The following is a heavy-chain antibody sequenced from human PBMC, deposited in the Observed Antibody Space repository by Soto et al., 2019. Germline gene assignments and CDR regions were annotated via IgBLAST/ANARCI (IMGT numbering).Heavy chain of an antibody. CDR3: ARVIRYFDVLTGRTTYYLDQ. V-gene: IGHV1-18*01. J-gene: IGHJ4*02. D-gene: IGHD3-9*01. CDR2: ICTYNGHT. CDR1: AFSDG. Sequence: QVQLVQSGAEVKKPGASVKVSCKASAFSDGISWVRQAPGQGLEWMGWICTYNGHTNYVRRLQGRVTMTADTSTSTAYMELRSLRSDDTAVYYCARVIRYFDVLTGRTTYYLDQWGQGTLVTVSS.